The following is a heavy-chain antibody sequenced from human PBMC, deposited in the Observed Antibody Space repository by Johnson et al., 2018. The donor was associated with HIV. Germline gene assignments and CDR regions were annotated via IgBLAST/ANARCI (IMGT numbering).Heavy chain of an antibody. J-gene: IGHJ3*02. CDR2: IYSGGST. D-gene: IGHD7-27*01. V-gene: IGHV3-66*02. Sequence: GKGLEWVSVIYSGGSTYYADSVKGRFTISRDNSKNTLYLQMNSLRAEDTAVYYCARAIGNWDAFDIWGQGTMVTVSS. CDR3: ARAIGNWDAFDI.